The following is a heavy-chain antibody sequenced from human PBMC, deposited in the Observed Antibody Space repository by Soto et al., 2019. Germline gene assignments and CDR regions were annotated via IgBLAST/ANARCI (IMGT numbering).Heavy chain of an antibody. V-gene: IGHV1-69*13. CDR3: VVRLMVDSVGPSGRES. CDR1: GGTFENYA. Sequence: GASVKVSCKASGGTFENYAINWVRQAPGQGLEWMGWIIPLFETENYAEKFEGRVTITADESATTTSTELTSLTSEDTAVYYCVVRLMVDSVGPSGRESWGQGTKVTVSS. D-gene: IGHD2-8*01. J-gene: IGHJ3*01. CDR2: IIPLFETE.